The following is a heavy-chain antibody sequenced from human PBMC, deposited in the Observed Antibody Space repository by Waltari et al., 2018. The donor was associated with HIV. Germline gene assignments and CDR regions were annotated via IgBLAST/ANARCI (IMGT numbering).Heavy chain of an antibody. J-gene: IGHJ5*02. V-gene: IGHV4-34*01. Sequence: QVQLRQWGKTLLKPSQDLSLTCAVYGGSSFSTLYWIWIRQSQGKGLEWLGEISHSGYTAYPPTLGSRVTISRDTSKNQFSLRLTSVTAADAAVYYCAVVLYSGSFLTESWGQGNLVIVST. CDR2: ISHSGYT. CDR1: GGSSFSTLY. CDR3: AVVLYSGSFLTES. D-gene: IGHD1-26*01.